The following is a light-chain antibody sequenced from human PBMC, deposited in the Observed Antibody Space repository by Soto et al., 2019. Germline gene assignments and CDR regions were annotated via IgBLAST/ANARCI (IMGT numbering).Light chain of an antibody. J-gene: IGKJ5*01. V-gene: IGKV3-11*01. CDR3: QQRNNWPPDIT. Sequence: EIVLTQSPVTLSLSPGERATLSCRASQTVSTYLAWYQQKPAQAPRLLIYDASNRTTGIPARFSGSGSGTDFTLTISSLEPEDFAVYYYQQRNNWPPDITFGQGTRLDIK. CDR1: QTVSTY. CDR2: DAS.